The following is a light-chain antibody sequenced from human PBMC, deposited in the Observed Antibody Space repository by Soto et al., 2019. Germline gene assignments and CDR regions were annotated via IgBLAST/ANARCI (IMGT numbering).Light chain of an antibody. J-gene: IGKJ3*01. CDR3: QQRNNWPRFT. CDR1: QSVGSY. Sequence: EIVLTQSPATLSLSPGERATLSCRASQSVGSYLAWYQQKPGKVPRLLIYDAAYRDTGIPARFSGSGSGTDFTLTVSSLEPEAFAVYYGQQRNNWPRFTFGPGTKVDIK. V-gene: IGKV3-11*01. CDR2: DAA.